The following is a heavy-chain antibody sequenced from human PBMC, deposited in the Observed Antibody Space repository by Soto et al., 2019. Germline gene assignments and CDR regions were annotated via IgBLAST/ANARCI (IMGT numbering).Heavy chain of an antibody. V-gene: IGHV4-39*01. J-gene: IGHJ6*02. CDR1: GGSISSSSYY. D-gene: IGHD6-19*01. CDR2: IDYSGSH. Sequence: SETLSLTCTVSGGSISSSSYYWGWIRQPPGKGLEWIGYIDYSGSHYCNPSLTSRVTISVDTSKNQFSLKLSSVSVADTAVHYCAVPAASVAGASGSYYYYGMDVWGQGTTVTVSS. CDR3: AVPAASVAGASGSYYYYGMDV.